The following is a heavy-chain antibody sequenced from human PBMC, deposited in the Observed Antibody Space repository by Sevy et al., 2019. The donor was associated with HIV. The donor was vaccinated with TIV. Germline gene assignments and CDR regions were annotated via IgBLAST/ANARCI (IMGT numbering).Heavy chain of an antibody. Sequence: GGSLRLSCAASGFIFSNYYMTWVRQAPGKGLEGVSYISVRSATNSYADSVKGRFTISRDNAKKALYLQMSSLRGEDTAVYYCARVRDRYCSGGSCYYGYFFDYWGQGTLVTVSS. V-gene: IGHV3-48*01. CDR1: GFIFSNYY. CDR2: ISVRSATN. CDR3: ARVRDRYCSGGSCYYGYFFDY. J-gene: IGHJ4*02. D-gene: IGHD2-15*01.